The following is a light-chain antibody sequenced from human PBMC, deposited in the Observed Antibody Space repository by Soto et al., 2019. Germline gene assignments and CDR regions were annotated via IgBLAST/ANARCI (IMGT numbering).Light chain of an antibody. J-gene: IGKJ5*01. CDR1: QGISSY. V-gene: IGKV1-9*01. CDR2: AAS. Sequence: DIQLTQSPSFLSASVGDRVTITCRARQGISSYLSWYQQKPGKAPKLLIYAASTLQSGVPSRFSGSGSGTDFPLTSSSLQPEDFATYYCQQFNSYLITFGQGTRLEI. CDR3: QQFNSYLIT.